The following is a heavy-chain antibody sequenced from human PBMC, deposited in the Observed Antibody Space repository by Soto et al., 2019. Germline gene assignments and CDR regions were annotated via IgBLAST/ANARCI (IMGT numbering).Heavy chain of an antibody. V-gene: IGHV6-1*01. J-gene: IGHJ1*01. Sequence: PSQTLSLTCAISGDSVFSNSAAWNWIRQSPSRGLEWLGRTYYRSKWYNDYAGSVRSRITINPDTSKNQFSLHLNSVTPDDTAVYYCARDLRGFFQHWGLGTLVTVSS. CDR2: TYYRSKWYN. CDR1: GDSVFSNSAA. CDR3: ARDLRGFFQH.